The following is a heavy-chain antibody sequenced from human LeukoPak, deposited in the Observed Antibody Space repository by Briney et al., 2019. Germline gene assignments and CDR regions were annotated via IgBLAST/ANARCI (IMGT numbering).Heavy chain of an antibody. CDR2: IIPIFGTS. Sequence: GASVKVSCKASGDTFSNYALSGVRQAPGQGREWMGGIIPIFGTSNYAQKFQGRVTITADESTSTAYMELSSMRSEDTAVYYCASDPPSSSWYLYYFDYWGQGTLVTVSS. V-gene: IGHV1-69*13. CDR1: GDTFSNYA. CDR3: ASDPPSSSWYLYYFDY. J-gene: IGHJ4*02. D-gene: IGHD6-13*01.